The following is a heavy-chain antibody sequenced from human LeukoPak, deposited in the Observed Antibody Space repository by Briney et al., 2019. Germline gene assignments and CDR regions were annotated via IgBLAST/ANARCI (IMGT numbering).Heavy chain of an antibody. Sequence: GGSLRLSCAASGFTFSSYAMSWVRQAPGNGLEWVSAISGSGGSTYYADSVKGRFTISRDNSKNTLDLQMNSLRADDTAVYYCAKGKIVGATFFDYWGQGTLVTVSS. CDR3: AKGKIVGATFFDY. D-gene: IGHD1-26*01. V-gene: IGHV3-23*01. CDR1: GFTFSSYA. J-gene: IGHJ4*02. CDR2: ISGSGGST.